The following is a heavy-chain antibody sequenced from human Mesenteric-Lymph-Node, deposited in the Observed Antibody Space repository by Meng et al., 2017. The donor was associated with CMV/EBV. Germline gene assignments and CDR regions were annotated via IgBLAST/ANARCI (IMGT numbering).Heavy chain of an antibody. J-gene: IGHJ4*02. D-gene: IGHD3-10*01. Sequence: GESLKISCAASGFTFSSYGMHWVRQAPGKGLEWVAVIWYDGSNKYYADSVKGRFTISRDNSKNTLYLQMNSLRAEDTAVYYCARTAGVGRLDYWGQGTLVTVSS. V-gene: IGHV3-30*19. CDR1: GFTFSSYG. CDR3: ARTAGVGRLDY. CDR2: IWYDGSNK.